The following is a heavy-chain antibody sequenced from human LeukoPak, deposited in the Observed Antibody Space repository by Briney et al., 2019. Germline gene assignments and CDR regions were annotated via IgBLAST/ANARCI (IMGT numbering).Heavy chain of an antibody. CDR1: GGSISSSSYY. V-gene: IGHV4-39*07. CDR2: IYYSGST. D-gene: IGHD4-23*01. CDR3: ARYGGNSLYYYYYMDV. J-gene: IGHJ6*03. Sequence: SETLSLTCTVSGGSISSSSYYWGWIRQPPGKGLEWIGSIYYSGSTYYNPPLKSRVTISVDTSKTQFSLKLSSVTAADTAVYYCARYGGNSLYYYYYMDVWGKGTTVTVS.